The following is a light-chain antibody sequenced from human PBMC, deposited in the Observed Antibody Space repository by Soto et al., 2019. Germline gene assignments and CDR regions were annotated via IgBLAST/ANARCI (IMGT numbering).Light chain of an antibody. V-gene: IGLV1-44*01. CDR2: SND. CDR1: SSNIGTNT. Sequence: QSFLAQPPSASGTPGRRVTISCSGSSSNIGTNTVNWYQQFPGTAPELLIYSNDQRPSGVPDRFSGSKSGTSASLAIGGLQSDDEADYYCAVWDGSLNGWVFGGGTKVTVL. J-gene: IGLJ3*02. CDR3: AVWDGSLNGWV.